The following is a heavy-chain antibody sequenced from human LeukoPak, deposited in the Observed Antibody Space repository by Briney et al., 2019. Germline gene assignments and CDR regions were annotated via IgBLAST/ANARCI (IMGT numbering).Heavy chain of an antibody. CDR2: ISGSSGST. Sequence: LYIGDCRVGLRNYSITSARQAQGKGLEWISGISGSSGSTYYADSVKGRFTISRDNSKNTLYLQMNSLRAEDTAVYYCAKDRAYYASGSIIDYWGQGTLVTVSS. CDR3: AKDRAYYASGSIIDY. V-gene: IGHV3-23*01. CDR1: RVGLRNYS. D-gene: IGHD3-10*01. J-gene: IGHJ4*02.